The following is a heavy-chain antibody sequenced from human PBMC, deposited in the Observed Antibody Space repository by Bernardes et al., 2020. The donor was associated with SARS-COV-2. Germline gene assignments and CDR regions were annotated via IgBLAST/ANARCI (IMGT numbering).Heavy chain of an antibody. CDR3: ATQDYGDYGYYYYYGMDV. CDR2: INSDGSST. J-gene: IGHJ6*02. D-gene: IGHD4-17*01. CDR1: GFTFSSYW. Sequence: GGSLRLSCAASGFTFSSYWMHWVRQAPGKGLVWVSRINSDGSSTSYADSVKGRFTISRDNAKNTLYLQMNSLRAEDTAVYYCATQDYGDYGYYYYYGMDVWGQGTTVTVSS. V-gene: IGHV3-74*01.